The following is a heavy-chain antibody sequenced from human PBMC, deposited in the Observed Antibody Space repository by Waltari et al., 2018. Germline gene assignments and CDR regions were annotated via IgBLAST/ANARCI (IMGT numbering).Heavy chain of an antibody. J-gene: IGHJ4*02. CDR3: VTISSRYPF. CDR2: IIPVLHTA. V-gene: IGHV1-69*01. Sequence: QVQLVQSGAEVKKPGSSLKVSCKPSGGSFNRLTLSWVRQAPGQGLGWMGGIIPVLHTANYAQNFQGRVTITADESSQAAYMEMSSLRFEDTAVYYCVTISSRYPFWGQGTLVTVSS. D-gene: IGHD3-9*01. CDR1: GGSFNRLT.